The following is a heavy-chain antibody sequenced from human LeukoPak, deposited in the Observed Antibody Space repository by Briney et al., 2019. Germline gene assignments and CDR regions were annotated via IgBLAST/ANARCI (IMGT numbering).Heavy chain of an antibody. V-gene: IGHV1-69*13. CDR2: IIPIFGTA. D-gene: IGHD3-22*01. Sequence: SVKVSCKASGGTFSSYAISWVRQAPGQGLEWMGGIIPIFGTANYAQKFQGRVTITADESTSTAYMELSSLRSEDTAVYYCAPYYYDSSGYYRDCDYWGQGTLVTVSS. J-gene: IGHJ4*02. CDR1: GGTFSSYA. CDR3: APYYYDSSGYYRDCDY.